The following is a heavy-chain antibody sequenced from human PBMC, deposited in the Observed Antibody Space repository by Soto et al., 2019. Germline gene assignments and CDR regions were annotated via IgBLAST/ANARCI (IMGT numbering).Heavy chain of an antibody. D-gene: IGHD1-26*01. CDR3: ATEMGATQGPFDN. Sequence: GGSLRLSCVVSVFPFGANAMSWVRQAPGKGLEWVSGLSNTGRRTSYADSVKGRFNISRDNSENTVYLQMNSLRVEDTAVYYCATEMGATQGPFDNWGQGTLVTISS. CDR1: VFPFGANA. CDR2: LSNTGRRT. J-gene: IGHJ4*02. V-gene: IGHV3-23*01.